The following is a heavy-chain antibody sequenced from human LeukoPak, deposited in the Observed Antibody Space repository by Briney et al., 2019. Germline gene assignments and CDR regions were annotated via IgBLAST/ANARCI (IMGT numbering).Heavy chain of an antibody. J-gene: IGHJ4*02. CDR3: ARDIGVVIHQLIGY. CDR2: INPNNGGT. D-gene: IGHD3-3*01. CDR1: GYTFTDHY. Sequence: ASVKVSCKASGYTFTDHYMHWVRQAPGQGLEWMGWINPNNGGTNYAPKFQGRVTMTRDTSISTGYMELSSLRSDDTAVYFCARDIGVVIHQLIGYCGQGTLVIVSS. V-gene: IGHV1-2*02.